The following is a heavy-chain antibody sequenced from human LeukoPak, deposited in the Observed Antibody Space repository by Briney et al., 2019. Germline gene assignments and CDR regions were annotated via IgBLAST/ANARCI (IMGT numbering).Heavy chain of an antibody. J-gene: IGHJ6*03. CDR1: GGSISSYY. CDR3: ARVEVVGYYYYYMDV. CDR2: IYYSGST. Sequence: KPSETLSLTCTVSGGSISSYYWSWIRQPPGKGLEWIGYIYYSGSTNYNPSLKSRVTISVDTSKNQFSLKLSSVTAADTAVYYCARVEVVGYYYYYMDVWGKGTTVTVSS. D-gene: IGHD2-15*01. V-gene: IGHV4-59*01.